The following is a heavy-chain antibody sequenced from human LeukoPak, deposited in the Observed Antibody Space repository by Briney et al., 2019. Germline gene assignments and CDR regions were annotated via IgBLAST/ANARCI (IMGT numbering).Heavy chain of an antibody. D-gene: IGHD1-26*01. Sequence: GRSPRLSCAASGFTFDDYAMHWVRQAPGKGLEWVSGISWNSGSIGYADSVKGRFTISRDNAKNSLYLQMNSLRAEDTALYYCAKVGATQTYWGQGTLVTVSS. CDR2: ISWNSGSI. CDR3: AKVGATQTY. J-gene: IGHJ4*02. V-gene: IGHV3-9*01. CDR1: GFTFDDYA.